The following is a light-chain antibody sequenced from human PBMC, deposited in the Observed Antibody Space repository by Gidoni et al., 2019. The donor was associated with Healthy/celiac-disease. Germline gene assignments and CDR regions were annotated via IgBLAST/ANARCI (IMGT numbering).Light chain of an antibody. Sequence: ELVFTQSPGTLSLSPGERATLSCRASQSVSSSYLAWYQQKPGQAPRLLIYGASSRATGIPDRFSGSGSGTDFTLTISRLEPEDFAVYYCQQYVKRLTFGGGTKVEIK. CDR3: QQYVKRLT. V-gene: IGKV3-20*01. J-gene: IGKJ4*01. CDR2: GAS. CDR1: QSVSSSY.